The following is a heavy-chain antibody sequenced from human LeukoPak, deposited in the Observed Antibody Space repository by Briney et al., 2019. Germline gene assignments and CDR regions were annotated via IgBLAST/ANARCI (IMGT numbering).Heavy chain of an antibody. CDR1: EFTFSSHG. Sequence: GRSLRLSCAASEFTFSSHGMHWVRQAPGKGLEWVAVISYDGSNKYYADSVKGRFTISRDNSKNTLYLQMNSLRAEDTAVYYCAKESRGYSYGYYDYWGQGTLVTVSS. D-gene: IGHD5-18*01. J-gene: IGHJ4*02. V-gene: IGHV3-30*18. CDR3: AKESRGYSYGYYDY. CDR2: ISYDGSNK.